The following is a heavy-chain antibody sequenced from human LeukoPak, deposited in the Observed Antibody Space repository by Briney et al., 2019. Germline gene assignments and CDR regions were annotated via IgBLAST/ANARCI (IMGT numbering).Heavy chain of an antibody. J-gene: IGHJ4*02. CDR2: IYYSGST. Sequence: SETLSLTCTVSGGSISSYYWSWIRQAPGKGLEGIGYIYYSGSTNYTPSLKSRVTISVDTSKNQFSLKLSSVTAADTAVDYCARRRYCSDGSCYALYFDYWGQGTLVTVSS. CDR3: ARRRYCSDGSCYALYFDY. V-gene: IGHV4-59*08. D-gene: IGHD2-15*01. CDR1: GGSISSYY.